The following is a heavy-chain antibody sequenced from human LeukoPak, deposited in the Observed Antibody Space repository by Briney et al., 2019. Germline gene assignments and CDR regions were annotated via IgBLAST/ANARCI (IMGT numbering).Heavy chain of an antibody. Sequence: SGGSLRLSCAASGFTFSSYSMNWVRQAPGKGLEWVSSISSSSSYIYYADSVKGRFTISRDNAKNSLYLQMNSLRAEDTAVYYCANDYDILTGYYTFDYWGQGTLVTVSS. J-gene: IGHJ4*02. CDR1: GFTFSSYS. D-gene: IGHD3-9*01. CDR2: ISSSSSYI. CDR3: ANDYDILTGYYTFDY. V-gene: IGHV3-21*01.